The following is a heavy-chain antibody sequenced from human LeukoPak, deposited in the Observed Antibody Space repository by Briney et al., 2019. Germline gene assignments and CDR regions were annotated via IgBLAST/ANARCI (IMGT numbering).Heavy chain of an antibody. CDR1: GGSISSINW. CDR3: SRESGAFSPFGY. J-gene: IGHJ4*02. D-gene: IGHD1-26*01. CDR2: ISLSGLT. Sequence: TSETLSLTCGVSGGSISSINWWSWVRQPPGQGLEWIGEISLSGLTNYNPSLKSRVTMSLDKSKNHLSLNLTSVTAADTAVYYCSRESGAFSPFGYWGQGTLVTVSS. V-gene: IGHV4-4*02.